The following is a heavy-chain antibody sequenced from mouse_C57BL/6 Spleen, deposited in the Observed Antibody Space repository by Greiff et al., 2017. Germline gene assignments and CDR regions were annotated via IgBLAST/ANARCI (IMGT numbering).Heavy chain of an antibody. Sequence: VQLQQSGPELVKPGASVKISCKASGYSFTGYYMNWVKQSPEKSLEWIGEINPSTGGTTYNQKFKAKATLTVDKSSSTAYMQLKSLTSEDSAVYYCARGGRKYYFDYWGQGTTLTVSS. CDR2: INPSTGGT. CDR1: GYSFTGYY. D-gene: IGHD1-3*01. CDR3: ARGGRKYYFDY. V-gene: IGHV1-42*01. J-gene: IGHJ2*01.